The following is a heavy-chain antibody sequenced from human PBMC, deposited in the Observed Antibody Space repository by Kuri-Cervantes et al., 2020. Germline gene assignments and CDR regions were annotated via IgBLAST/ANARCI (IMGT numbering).Heavy chain of an antibody. CDR2: IKQDGSEK. CDR3: ARDRGGYNYYYMDV. J-gene: IGHJ6*03. CDR1: GFTFSSYD. Sequence: GGSLRLSCAAPGFTFSSYDMHWVRQAPGKGLEWVANIKQDGSEKYYVDSVKGRFTISRDNAKNSLYLQMNSLRAEDTAVYYCARDRGGYNYYYMDVWGKGTTVTVSS. D-gene: IGHD3-16*01. V-gene: IGHV3-7*01.